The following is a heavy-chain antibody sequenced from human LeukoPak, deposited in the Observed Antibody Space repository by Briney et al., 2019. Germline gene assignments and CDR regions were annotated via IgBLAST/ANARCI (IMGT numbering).Heavy chain of an antibody. CDR3: ARGNRTTSGTYY. CDR1: GGSISSDDYN. Sequence: PSGTLSLTCSVSGGSISSDDYNWAWIRQPPGKWLEWIGNIYYSGSTHSNPSLKSRVTISVDTTSRNQFSLKLTSVTAADTAVYYCARGNRTTSGTYYWGQGTLVTVSS. CDR2: IYYSGST. V-gene: IGHV4-39*07. J-gene: IGHJ4*02. D-gene: IGHD6-19*01.